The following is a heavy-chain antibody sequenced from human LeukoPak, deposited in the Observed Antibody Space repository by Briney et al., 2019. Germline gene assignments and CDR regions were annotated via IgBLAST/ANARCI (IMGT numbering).Heavy chain of an antibody. CDR3: AKGLPPIVATITSDY. V-gene: IGHV3-30*02. Sequence: GGSLRLSRAPSGFTFSSYGMHWVRQAPGKGLEWVAFIRYDGSNKYYADSVKGRFTISRDNSKNTLYLQMNSLRAEDTAVYYCAKGLPPIVATITSDYWGQGTLVTVSS. CDR1: GFTFSSYG. CDR2: IRYDGSNK. D-gene: IGHD5-12*01. J-gene: IGHJ4*02.